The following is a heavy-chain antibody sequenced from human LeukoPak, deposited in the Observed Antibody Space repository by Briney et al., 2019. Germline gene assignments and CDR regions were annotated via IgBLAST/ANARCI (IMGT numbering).Heavy chain of an antibody. J-gene: IGHJ4*02. D-gene: IGHD4-11*01. CDR3: ARQGPLTTAVTTRTNPFDY. CDR1: AGSISSSY. CDR2: IYYSGST. Sequence: PSETLSLTCTVSAGSISSSYWSWIRHPPGKGLEWICYIYYSGSTNYNASLKSRVTISVDTSKNQFSLKLNSVTAADTAVYYCARQGPLTTAVTTRTNPFDYWGQGTLVTVSS. V-gene: IGHV4-59*08.